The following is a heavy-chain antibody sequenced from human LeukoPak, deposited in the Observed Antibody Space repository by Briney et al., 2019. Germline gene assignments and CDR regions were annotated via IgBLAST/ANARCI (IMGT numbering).Heavy chain of an antibody. V-gene: IGHV3-21*06. CDR1: GFTFSNHN. J-gene: IGHJ3*01. CDR2: ISSRSSYI. CDR3: ATETYVGAFDV. D-gene: IGHD1-26*01. Sequence: GGSLRLSCAASGFTFSNHNMNWVRQAPGKGLEWVSSISSRSSYIYYADSMKGRFTISRDNAKNSLYLQMNSLRAEDTAVYYCATETYVGAFDVWGLGTMVTVSS.